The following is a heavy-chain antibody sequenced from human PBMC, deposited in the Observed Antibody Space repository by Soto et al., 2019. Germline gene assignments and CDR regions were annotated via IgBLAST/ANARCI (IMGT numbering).Heavy chain of an antibody. CDR3: ARTIVVVVPDNFDH. V-gene: IGHV3-7*01. D-gene: IGHD3-22*01. J-gene: IGHJ4*02. CDR2: IKQDGSEK. Sequence: SGGGLVQPGGSLRLSCAASGFTIGDYWMSWVRQAPGKGLEWVANIKQDGSEKYYVDSVKGRFTISRDSAKNSLYLQMNSLRGEDTAVYYCARTIVVVVPDNFDHWGQGTLVTVSS. CDR1: GFTIGDYW.